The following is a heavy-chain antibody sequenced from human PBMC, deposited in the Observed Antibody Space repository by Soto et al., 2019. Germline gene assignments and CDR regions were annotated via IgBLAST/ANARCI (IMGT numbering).Heavy chain of an antibody. J-gene: IGHJ4*02. CDR3: AKDGGGVVVVAATARPFDY. Sequence: GGSLRLSCAASGFTFSSYAMSWVRQAPGKGLEWVSAISGSGGSTYYADSVKGRFTISRGNSKNTLYLQMNSLRAEDTAVYYCAKDGGGVVVVAATARPFDYWGQGTLVTVSS. V-gene: IGHV3-23*01. D-gene: IGHD2-15*01. CDR2: ISGSGGST. CDR1: GFTFSSYA.